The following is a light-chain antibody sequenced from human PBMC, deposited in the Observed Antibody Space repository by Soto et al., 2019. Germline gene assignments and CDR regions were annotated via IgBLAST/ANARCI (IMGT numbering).Light chain of an antibody. J-gene: IGLJ3*02. CDR3: SSYTPSSPWV. Sequence: QSALTQPASVSGSPGQSITISCTGSSSDVGDYNYVSWYQQHPGEAPKLMLFDVGNRPSGVSNRVSGSKSGNTASLTISGLQAEDEAEYYCSSYTPSSPWVFGGGTKLTVL. V-gene: IGLV2-14*03. CDR1: SSDVGDYNY. CDR2: DVG.